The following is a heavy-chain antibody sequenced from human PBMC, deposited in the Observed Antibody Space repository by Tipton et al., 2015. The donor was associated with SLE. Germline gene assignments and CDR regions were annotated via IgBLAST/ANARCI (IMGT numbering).Heavy chain of an antibody. CDR2: IYSGGTA. V-gene: IGHV4-59*01. D-gene: IGHD6-6*01. CDR1: AGSISTYY. J-gene: IGHJ4*02. CDR3: ATGGAAARPWYFDY. Sequence: TLSLTCTVSAGSISTYYWSWIRQPPGKGLEWIGSIYSGGTASYSPSLTSRVTISVATSKNQFSLKLTSVTAADTAVYYCATGGAAARPWYFDYWGQGTLVTVSS.